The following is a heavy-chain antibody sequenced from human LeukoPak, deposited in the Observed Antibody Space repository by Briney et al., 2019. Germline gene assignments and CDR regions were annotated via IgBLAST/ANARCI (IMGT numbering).Heavy chain of an antibody. CDR2: IYPGDSDT. Sequence: GESLKISCKGSGYSFTSYWIGWVRQMPGKGLEWMGIIYPGDSDTRYSPSFQGQVTISADKSISTAYLKWSSLKASDTAMYYCARHKILTGSLYYYGMDVWGQGTTVTVSS. J-gene: IGHJ6*02. CDR1: GYSFTSYW. V-gene: IGHV5-51*01. D-gene: IGHD3-9*01. CDR3: ARHKILTGSLYYYGMDV.